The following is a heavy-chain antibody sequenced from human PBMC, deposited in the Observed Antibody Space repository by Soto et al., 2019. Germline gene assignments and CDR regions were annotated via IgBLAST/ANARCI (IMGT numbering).Heavy chain of an antibody. J-gene: IGHJ6*02. D-gene: IGHD6-13*01. Sequence: QVQLVESGGGVVQPGRSLRLSCAESGFTFSSYGMHWVRQAPGKGLEWVAVIWYDGSNKYYADSVKGRFTISRDNSKNTLYLQMNSLRAEDTAVYYCARDLQQLVPPLTSYYYGMDVWGQGTTVTVSS. CDR1: GFTFSSYG. CDR3: ARDLQQLVPPLTSYYYGMDV. CDR2: IWYDGSNK. V-gene: IGHV3-33*01.